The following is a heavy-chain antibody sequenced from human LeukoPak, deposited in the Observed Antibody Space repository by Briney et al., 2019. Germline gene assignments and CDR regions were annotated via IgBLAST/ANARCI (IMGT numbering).Heavy chain of an antibody. Sequence: ASVKVSCKASGYTFTSYGISWVRQAPGQGLEWMGWISAYNGNTNYAQELQGRVTMTTDTSTSTAYMELRSLRSDDTAVYYCARDRVVVSPRRDAFDIWGQGTMVTVSS. CDR2: ISAYNGNT. J-gene: IGHJ3*02. CDR1: GYTFTSYG. CDR3: ARDRVVVSPRRDAFDI. V-gene: IGHV1-18*01. D-gene: IGHD3-22*01.